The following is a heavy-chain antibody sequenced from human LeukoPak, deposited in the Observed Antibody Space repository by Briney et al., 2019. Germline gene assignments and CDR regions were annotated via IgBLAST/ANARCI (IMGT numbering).Heavy chain of an antibody. CDR2: IYPGDSDT. CDR1: GYSFTSYW. V-gene: IGHV5-51*01. J-gene: IGHJ6*02. Sequence: GESLKISCQGSGYSFTSYWIGWVRQMPGKGLEWMGIIYPGDSDTRYSPSFQGQVTISADKSISTAYLQWSSLKASDTAMYYCARLSYYDILAKDYGMDVWGQGTTVTVSS. D-gene: IGHD3-9*01. CDR3: ARLSYYDILAKDYGMDV.